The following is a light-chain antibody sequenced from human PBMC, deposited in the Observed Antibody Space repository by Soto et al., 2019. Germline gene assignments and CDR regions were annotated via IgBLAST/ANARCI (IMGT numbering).Light chain of an antibody. J-gene: IGLJ1*01. CDR1: SSDVGGYNF. V-gene: IGLV2-14*01. CDR2: DVS. Sequence: QSVLTQPASVSGSPGQSITISCTGTSSDVGGYNFVSWYQQHPGKAPKLMIHDVSNRPSGVSNRFSGSKSGNTASLTISGLQAGDEADYYCSSYTSSSTHVFGTGTTLTVL. CDR3: SSYTSSSTHV.